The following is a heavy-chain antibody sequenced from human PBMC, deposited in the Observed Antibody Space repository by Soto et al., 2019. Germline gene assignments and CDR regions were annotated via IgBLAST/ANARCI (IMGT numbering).Heavy chain of an antibody. Sequence: GSLRLSCAASGFTFSSYAMSWVRQAPGKGLEWVSAISGSGGNTYYAHSVKGRFTISRDNSKNTLYLQMNSLRAEDTAVYYCAKVAVAGPKGLFDYWGQGTLVTVSS. D-gene: IGHD6-19*01. V-gene: IGHV3-23*01. CDR3: AKVAVAGPKGLFDY. CDR2: ISGSGGNT. J-gene: IGHJ4*02. CDR1: GFTFSSYA.